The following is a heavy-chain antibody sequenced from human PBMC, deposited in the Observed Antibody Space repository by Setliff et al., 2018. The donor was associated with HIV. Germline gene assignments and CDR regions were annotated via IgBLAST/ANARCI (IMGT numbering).Heavy chain of an antibody. Sequence: PSETLSLTCSVSGYSISNGYYWGWFRQSPGKGLEWIATIYQTGSIYYNPSLQNRVTLLLDMSKNQFSLKLSSATAADTAVYYCVRQAWHSGRNGYFVDYWGQGMLVTVSS. CDR1: GYSISNGYY. J-gene: IGHJ4*02. CDR2: IYQTGSI. CDR3: VRQAWHSGRNGYFVDY. D-gene: IGHD3-22*01. V-gene: IGHV4-38-2*02.